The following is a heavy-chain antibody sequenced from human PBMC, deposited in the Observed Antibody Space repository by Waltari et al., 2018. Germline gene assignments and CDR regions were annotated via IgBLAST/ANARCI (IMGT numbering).Heavy chain of an antibody. Sequence: QVQLVQSGAEVKKPGSSVKVSCKASGGTFSSYTISWVRQAPGQGLEWMGRIIPILGIANYAQKFQGRVTITADKSTSTAYMVLSSLRSEDTAVYYCAREGGSYYFDYWGQGTLVTVSS. J-gene: IGHJ4*02. V-gene: IGHV1-69*08. CDR3: AREGGSYYFDY. CDR2: IIPILGIA. D-gene: IGHD1-26*01. CDR1: GGTFSSYT.